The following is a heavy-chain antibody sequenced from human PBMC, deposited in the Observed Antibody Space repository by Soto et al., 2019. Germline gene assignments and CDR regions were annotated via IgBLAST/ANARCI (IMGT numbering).Heavy chain of an antibody. CDR3: ARDLFGGYCLDS. J-gene: IGHJ4*02. Sequence: SETLSLTCTVSGGSINNNFWGWIRQPPGKGLEWIGYVYYDGHTDYNPSLESRVTIAVDTSKNQFSLRLTSVTAADTAVYYCARDLFGGYCLDSWGQAALVT. CDR1: GGSINNNF. V-gene: IGHV4-59*01. CDR2: VYYDGHT. D-gene: IGHD5-12*01.